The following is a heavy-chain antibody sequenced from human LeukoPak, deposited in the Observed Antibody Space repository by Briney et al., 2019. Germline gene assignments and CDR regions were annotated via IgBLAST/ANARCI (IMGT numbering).Heavy chain of an antibody. V-gene: IGHV2-5*02. CDR2: IYWDDDK. CDR3: AHLSRTQAEYDY. D-gene: IGHD3-3*02. CDR1: GFSLGTSGVG. J-gene: IGHJ4*02. Sequence: GSGPTLVNPPQTLTLTYTFSGFSLGTSGVGVGWIRLPPGKALEWLALIYWDDDKRYSPSLKTRLTITKDTSKNQVVLTMTNMDPVDTGTYFCAHLSRTQAEYDYWGQGTLVTVSS.